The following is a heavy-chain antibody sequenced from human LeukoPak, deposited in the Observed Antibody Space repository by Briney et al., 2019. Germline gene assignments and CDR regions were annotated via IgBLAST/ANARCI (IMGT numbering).Heavy chain of an antibody. Sequence: ASVKVSCKASGYIFTSYYMHWLRQAPGQGLEWVGLSNPTGGSTTYAQNFQGRVTMTRDTSTTTVYMEVSSLRSEDTAVYYCARAGYDSSGYYSYWGQGTLVTVSP. J-gene: IGHJ4*02. CDR3: ARAGYDSSGYYSY. CDR1: GYIFTSYY. D-gene: IGHD3-22*01. V-gene: IGHV1-46*01. CDR2: SNPTGGST.